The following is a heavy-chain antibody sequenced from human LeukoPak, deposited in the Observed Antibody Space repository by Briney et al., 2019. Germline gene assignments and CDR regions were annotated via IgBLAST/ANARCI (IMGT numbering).Heavy chain of an antibody. CDR2: ISYDGTSK. CDR1: GFTFSSYA. J-gene: IGHJ4*02. Sequence: GGSLRLSCAASGFTFSSYALHWVRQAPGKGLEWVVVISYDGTSKYYADSVKGRFTISRDNSKNTLYLQMNSLRPEDTAVYYCASLAGSSGWFLAPNDYWGQGTLATVSS. V-gene: IGHV3-30-3*01. CDR3: ASLAGSSGWFLAPNDY. D-gene: IGHD6-19*01.